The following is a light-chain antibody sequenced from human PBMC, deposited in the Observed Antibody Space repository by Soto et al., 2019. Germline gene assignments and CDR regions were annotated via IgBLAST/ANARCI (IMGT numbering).Light chain of an antibody. Sequence: EIVLPQSPDTLSVSPGERATLSCRASQSVSDNLAWYQQKPGQPPRLLIYGASTRATGVPSRFSGCESGRNFTLTIICLQSEDFAVYYCQRCNVLFAFGQGTRLAIK. J-gene: IGKJ5*01. CDR3: QRCNVLFA. CDR2: GAS. V-gene: IGKV3-15*01. CDR1: QSVSDN.